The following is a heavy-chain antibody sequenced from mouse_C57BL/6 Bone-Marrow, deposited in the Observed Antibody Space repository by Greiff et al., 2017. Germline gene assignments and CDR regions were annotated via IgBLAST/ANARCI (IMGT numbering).Heavy chain of an antibody. J-gene: IGHJ4*01. CDR1: GFNIKDDY. Sequence: EVQLHQSGAELVRPGASVKLSCTASGFNIKDDYMHWVKQRPEQGLEWIGWIDPENGGTEYASKFPGKATLTADTSSHTTYRQLSSLTSEDTAVYYCTTYDWGYAMDCWGQGTSVTVSS. V-gene: IGHV14-4*01. CDR2: IDPENGGT. CDR3: TTYDWGYAMDC. D-gene: IGHD2-4*01.